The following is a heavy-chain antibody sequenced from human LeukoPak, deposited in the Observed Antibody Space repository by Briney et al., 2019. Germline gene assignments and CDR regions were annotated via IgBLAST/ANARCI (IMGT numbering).Heavy chain of an antibody. CDR1: GFTFSTHW. Sequence: PGGSLRLSCAASGFTFSTHWMIWVRQAPGKGLEWVANIKQDGSEKQYVDSVKGRFTISRDNAKNSLYLQMNSLRAEDTAVYYCASGTGWIFDYWGPGTLVTVSS. CDR3: ASGTGWIFDY. D-gene: IGHD6-19*01. CDR2: IKQDGSEK. V-gene: IGHV3-7*01. J-gene: IGHJ4*02.